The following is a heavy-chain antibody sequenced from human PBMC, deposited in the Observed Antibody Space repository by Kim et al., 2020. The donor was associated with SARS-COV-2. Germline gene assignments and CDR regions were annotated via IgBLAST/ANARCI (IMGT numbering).Heavy chain of an antibody. J-gene: IGHJ6*02. Sequence: QKFQGRVTITADESTSTAYMGLSSLRSEDTAVYYCARDPGSSWNHYGMDVWGQGTTVTVSS. D-gene: IGHD6-13*01. CDR3: ARDPGSSWNHYGMDV. V-gene: IGHV1-69*01.